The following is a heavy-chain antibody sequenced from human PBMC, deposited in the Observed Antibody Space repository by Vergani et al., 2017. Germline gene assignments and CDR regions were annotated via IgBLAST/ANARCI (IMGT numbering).Heavy chain of an antibody. CDR1: GYTFTGYY. V-gene: IGHV1-2*02. J-gene: IGHJ3*02. D-gene: IGHD2-15*01. CDR3: ASWGNVVVVPGTLVRLDGCDI. Sequence: QFQLVQSGAEVKKAGASLKVSCKASGYTFTGYYLHWVRQAPGQGLEWMGWIDPKSGDTTYAKKFQGRISMTRDTTISTAYLELSRLQSDDTAIYFCASWGNVVVVPGTLVRLDGCDIWGQGTKVSVSS. CDR2: IDPKSGDT.